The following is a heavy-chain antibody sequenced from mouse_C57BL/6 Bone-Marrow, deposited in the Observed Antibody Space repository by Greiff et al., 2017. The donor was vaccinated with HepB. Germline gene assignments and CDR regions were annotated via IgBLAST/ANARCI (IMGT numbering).Heavy chain of an antibody. J-gene: IGHJ2*01. V-gene: IGHV1-61*01. CDR1: GYTFTSYW. CDR2: IYPSDSET. Sequence: VQLQQPGAELVRPGSSVKLSCKASGYTFTSYWMDWVKQRPGQGLEWIGNIYPSDSETHYNQKFKDKATLTVDKSSSTAYMQLSSLTSEDSAVYYCARLITTVVAGGYWGQGTTLTVSS. CDR3: ARLITTVVAGGY. D-gene: IGHD1-1*01.